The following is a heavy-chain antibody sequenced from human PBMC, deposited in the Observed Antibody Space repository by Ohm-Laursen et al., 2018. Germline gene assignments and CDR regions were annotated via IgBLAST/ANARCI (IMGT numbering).Heavy chain of an antibody. CDR2: ITHSGGT. CDR1: GGSFSGNS. J-gene: IGHJ5*02. Sequence: SDTLSLTCAVFGGSFSGNSWTWVRQSPGKGLEWIGEITHSGGTDYNPSLKSRPIMTVDPSKNQFSLNLTSVTAADTAVYYCTRGRLYPSPLDPWGQGSLVTVSS. V-gene: IGHV4-34*01. CDR3: TRGRLYPSPLDP. D-gene: IGHD5/OR15-5a*01.